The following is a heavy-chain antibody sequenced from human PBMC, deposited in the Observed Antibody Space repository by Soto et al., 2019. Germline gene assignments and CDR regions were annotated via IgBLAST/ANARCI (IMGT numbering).Heavy chain of an antibody. Sequence: QVQLVESGGGVVQPGRSLRLSCAASGFTFSSYAMHWVRQAPGKGLEWVAVISYDGSNKYYADSVQGRFTISRDNSKNTLYLQMNSLTAEDTAVYYCARPLWRDDYNWGYFDLWGRGTLVTVSS. CDR2: ISYDGSNK. V-gene: IGHV3-30-3*01. J-gene: IGHJ2*01. CDR1: GFTFSSYA. D-gene: IGHD4-4*01. CDR3: ARPLWRDDYNWGYFDL.